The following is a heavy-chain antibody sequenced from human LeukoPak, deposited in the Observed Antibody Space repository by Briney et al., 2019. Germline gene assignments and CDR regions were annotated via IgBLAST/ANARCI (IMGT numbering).Heavy chain of an antibody. V-gene: IGHV3-21*01. CDR1: GFTFSGSR. D-gene: IGHD3-3*01. CDR3: ARLQYYEFSNGSRGSYMDV. Sequence: PGGSLRLSFAATGFTFSGSRLHWVRQARGKELAWVSSISSTSGHSFYGSSLKGRFAVSRYNAKNTMLLQMDSLRAEDTAVYYCARLQYYEFSNGSRGSYMDVWGKGTTVTVSS. J-gene: IGHJ6*03. CDR2: ISSTSGHS.